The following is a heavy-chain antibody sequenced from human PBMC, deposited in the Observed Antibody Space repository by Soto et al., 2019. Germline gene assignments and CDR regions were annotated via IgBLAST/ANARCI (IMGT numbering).Heavy chain of an antibody. Sequence: GESLKISCQGSGYMFTNYWINWGRQVPGGGLEWMGRIDPSDSYTKYNPSFQGLVTISADKSTSTAFLQWSSLRASDTAVYYCASHNFFCGGDCNSSGMDVWGQGTTVTVSS. V-gene: IGHV5-10-1*01. D-gene: IGHD2-21*02. J-gene: IGHJ6*02. CDR3: ASHNFFCGGDCNSSGMDV. CDR2: IDPSDSYT. CDR1: GYMFTNYW.